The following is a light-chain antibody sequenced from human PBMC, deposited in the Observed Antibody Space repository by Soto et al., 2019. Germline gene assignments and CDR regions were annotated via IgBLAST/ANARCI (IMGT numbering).Light chain of an antibody. V-gene: IGKV3-15*01. CDR2: RAS. Sequence: EILLTQSPATLALSPGEGATLSCRASQSVLDNLAWYQQKPGQAPRLLIYRASTRATGVPARFSGSGSGTEFTLTISSLQSEDVSVYFCQHYNFWPHTFGQGTKVDIK. J-gene: IGKJ2*01. CDR1: QSVLDN. CDR3: QHYNFWPHT.